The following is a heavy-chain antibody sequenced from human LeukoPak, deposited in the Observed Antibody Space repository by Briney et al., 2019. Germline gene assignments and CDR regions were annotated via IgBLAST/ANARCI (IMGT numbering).Heavy chain of an antibody. D-gene: IGHD3-3*01. CDR3: AAELRSGYFVGAFDI. CDR2: IKQDGSEK. V-gene: IGHV3-7*01. Sequence: GGSLRLSCAASGFTFSSYWMSWVRQAPGKGLERVANIKQDGSEKYYVDSVKGRFTISRDNAKNSLYLQMNSLRAEDTAVYYCAAELRSGYFVGAFDIWGQGTMVTVSS. J-gene: IGHJ3*02. CDR1: GFTFSSYW.